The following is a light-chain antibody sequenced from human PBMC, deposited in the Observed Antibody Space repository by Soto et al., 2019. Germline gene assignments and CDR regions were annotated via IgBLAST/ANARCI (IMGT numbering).Light chain of an antibody. CDR2: SVS. Sequence: DIRMTQSPSSLSASVGDRVTITCRASQGVRTNLDWYQQKPGEAPKRLIYSVSTLQSGVPSRFSGSGSGTEFTLTISGLQPEDFATYYCLHHDSYPWTFGQGTKVDVK. V-gene: IGKV1-17*01. CDR3: LHHDSYPWT. CDR1: QGVRTN. J-gene: IGKJ1*01.